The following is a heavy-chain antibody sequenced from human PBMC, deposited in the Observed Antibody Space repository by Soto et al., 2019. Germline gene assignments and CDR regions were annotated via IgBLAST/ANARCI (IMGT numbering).Heavy chain of an antibody. V-gene: IGHV3-23*01. CDR3: AKDKYTDSVRKVWFFDY. J-gene: IGHJ2*01. Sequence: EVHLLESGGGLVKPGGSLRLSCAASGFTFSKYAMSWVRLAPGKGLEWVSSISANGGITDYVDSVKGRFTISRDNFQNILSLQMDSLRGDDTALYFCAKDKYTDSVRKVWFFDYWGRGTLVTVSS. CDR2: ISANGGIT. CDR1: GFTFSKYA. D-gene: IGHD2-15*01.